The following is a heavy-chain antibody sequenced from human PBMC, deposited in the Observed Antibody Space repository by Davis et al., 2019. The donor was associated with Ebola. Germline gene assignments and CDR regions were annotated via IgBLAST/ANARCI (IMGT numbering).Heavy chain of an antibody. V-gene: IGHV5-51*01. Sequence: GESLKISCQDSGNSFTSHWIGWVRQMPGKGLDWMGIIYTGDSDTRYSPSFRGQVIISADKSMKTAFLQWSSLKASDTAMYYCASLRRTITGMDDAFDIWGQGTMVTVSS. D-gene: IGHD2-8*02. CDR3: ASLRRTITGMDDAFDI. J-gene: IGHJ3*02. CDR1: GNSFTSHW. CDR2: IYTGDSDT.